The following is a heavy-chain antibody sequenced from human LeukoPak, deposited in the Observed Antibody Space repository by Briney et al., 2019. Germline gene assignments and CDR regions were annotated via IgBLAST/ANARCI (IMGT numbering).Heavy chain of an antibody. Sequence: SETLSLTCTVSGGSISSGGYYWSWIRQHPGKGLEWIGYIYYSGSTYYNPSLKSRVTISVDTSKNQFSLKLSSVTAADTAVYYCARDRGDSSGYYTAGMDVWGQGTTVTVSS. V-gene: IGHV4-31*03. J-gene: IGHJ6*02. D-gene: IGHD3-22*01. CDR3: ARDRGDSSGYYTAGMDV. CDR1: GGSISSGGYY. CDR2: IYYSGST.